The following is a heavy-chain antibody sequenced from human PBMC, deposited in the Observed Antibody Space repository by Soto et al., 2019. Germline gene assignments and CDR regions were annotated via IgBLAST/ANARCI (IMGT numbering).Heavy chain of an antibody. CDR2: TSYDGNNI. CDR3: ARDPGRGYDGKRYYYYGMDV. J-gene: IGHJ6*02. D-gene: IGHD3-3*01. CDR1: GFIFSSHA. V-gene: IGHV3-30-3*01. Sequence: PGGSLRLSCAASGFIFSSHAMHWVRQAPGKGLQWVAVTSYDGNNIYYADSVKGRFTISRDNSKNMLYLQMNSLGSEDTAVYYCARDPGRGYDGKRYYYYGMDVLGQGTTVTVSS.